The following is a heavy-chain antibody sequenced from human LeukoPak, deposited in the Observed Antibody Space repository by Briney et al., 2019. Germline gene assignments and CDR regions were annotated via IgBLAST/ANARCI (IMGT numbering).Heavy chain of an antibody. D-gene: IGHD2-2*01. J-gene: IGHJ4*02. CDR1: GFTFNTYV. Sequence: GGSLRLSCVASGFTFNTYVMHWVRQAPGKGLEWVSYISSSGSTIYYADSVKGRFTISRDNAKNSLYLQMNSLRAEDTAVYYCAREGGYCSSTSCSGPEYWGQGTLVTVSS. CDR2: ISSSGSTI. CDR3: AREGGYCSSTSCSGPEY. V-gene: IGHV3-48*04.